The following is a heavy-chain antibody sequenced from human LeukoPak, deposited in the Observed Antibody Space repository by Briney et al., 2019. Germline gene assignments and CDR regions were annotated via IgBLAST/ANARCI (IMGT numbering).Heavy chain of an antibody. Sequence: GGSLRLSCAASGFTFSSYGMHWVRQASGKGLEWVAVTSHDGNYKYYVDSVKGRFTISRDNSKNTLYLQMSSLRPEDTAVYYCAKSSQLGIRLAFDYWGQGTLVTVSS. CDR3: AKSSQLGIRLAFDY. D-gene: IGHD7-27*01. CDR1: GFTFSSYG. V-gene: IGHV3-30*18. J-gene: IGHJ4*02. CDR2: TSHDGNYK.